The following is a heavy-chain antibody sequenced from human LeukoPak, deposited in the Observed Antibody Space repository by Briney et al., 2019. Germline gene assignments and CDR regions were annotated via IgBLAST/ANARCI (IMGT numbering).Heavy chain of an antibody. V-gene: IGHV3-48*04. Sequence: PGGSLRLSCAASGFTFSSYSMSWVRQAPGKGLEWVSYISRSGNTIYYADSVKGRFTISRDNAKNSLYLQMNSLRAEDTAVYYCARDNGGYCSGGSCYSGWFDPWGQGTLVTVSS. CDR1: GFTFSSYS. D-gene: IGHD2-15*01. CDR2: ISRSGNTI. CDR3: ARDNGGYCSGGSCYSGWFDP. J-gene: IGHJ5*02.